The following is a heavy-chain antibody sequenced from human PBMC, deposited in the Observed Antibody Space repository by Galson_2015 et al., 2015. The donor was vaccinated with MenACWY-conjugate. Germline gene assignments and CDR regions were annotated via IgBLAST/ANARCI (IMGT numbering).Heavy chain of an antibody. Sequence: SLRLSCAASGFTFSSYAMSWVRQAPGKGLEWVAAVSGNGGSTYYADSVKGRFTISRDNSKNTLYLQMNSLRAEDTAVYYCAKRIAVDGLLFDYWGQGTLVTVSS. J-gene: IGHJ4*02. CDR1: GFTFSSYA. CDR3: AKRIAVDGLLFDY. V-gene: IGHV3-23*01. CDR2: VSGNGGST. D-gene: IGHD6-19*01.